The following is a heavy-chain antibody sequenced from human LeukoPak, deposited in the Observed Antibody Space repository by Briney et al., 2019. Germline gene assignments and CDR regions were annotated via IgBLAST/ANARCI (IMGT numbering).Heavy chain of an antibody. V-gene: IGHV4-39*07. CDR1: GGSISSSSYY. D-gene: IGHD3-9*01. J-gene: IGHJ5*02. CDR3: ARDKSYDWLSRWFDP. Sequence: SETLSLTCTVSGGSISSSSYYWGWIRQPPGKGLEWIGSIYYSGSTYYNPSLKSRVTISVDTSKNQFSLKLSSVTAADTAVYYCARDKSYDWLSRWFDPWGQGTLVTVSS. CDR2: IYYSGST.